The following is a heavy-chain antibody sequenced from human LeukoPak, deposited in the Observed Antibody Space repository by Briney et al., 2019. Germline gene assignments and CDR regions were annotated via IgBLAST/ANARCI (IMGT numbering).Heavy chain of an antibody. V-gene: IGHV4-34*01. J-gene: IGHJ4*02. CDR1: GGSFSGYY. D-gene: IGHD2-15*01. CDR2: INHSGST. CDR3: ASLYCSGGSCYCDY. Sequence: PSETLSLTCAVYGGSFSGYYWSWIRQPPGKGLEWIGEINHSGSTNYNPSLKSRVTISVDTFKNQFSLKLSSVTAADTAVYYCASLYCSGGSCYCDYWGQGTLVTVSS.